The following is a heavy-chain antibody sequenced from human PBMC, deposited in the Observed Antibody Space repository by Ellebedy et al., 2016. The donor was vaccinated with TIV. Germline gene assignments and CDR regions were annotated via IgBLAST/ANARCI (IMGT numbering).Heavy chain of an antibody. CDR3: ARDRGITFGGVIVGPTGYFDY. V-gene: IGHV4-59*01. CDR2: IYYSGST. Sequence: GSLRLXXTVSGGSISSYYWSWIRQPPGKGLEWIGYIYYSGSTNYNPSLKSRVTISVGTSKNQFSLKLSSVTAADTAVYYCARDRGITFGGVIVGPTGYFDYWGQGTLVTVSS. CDR1: GGSISSYY. D-gene: IGHD3-16*02. J-gene: IGHJ4*02.